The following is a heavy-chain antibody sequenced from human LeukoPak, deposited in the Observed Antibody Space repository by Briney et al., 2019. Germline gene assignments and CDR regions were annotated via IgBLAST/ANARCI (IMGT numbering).Heavy chain of an antibody. Sequence: GASVKVSCKASGYTFTSYGITWVRQAPGQGLEWMGWISAYNHNTNYARNLQSRVTMTTDTSTNTAYMELRSLTSDDTAVYYCARGSMLLAARVDFWGQGTLVTVSS. V-gene: IGHV1-18*01. CDR3: ARGSMLLAARVDF. J-gene: IGHJ4*02. CDR2: ISAYNHNT. D-gene: IGHD2-15*01. CDR1: GYTFTSYG.